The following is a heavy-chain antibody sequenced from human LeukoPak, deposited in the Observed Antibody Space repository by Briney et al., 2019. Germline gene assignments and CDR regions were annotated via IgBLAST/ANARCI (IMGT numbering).Heavy chain of an antibody. CDR3: ARGSSYYDFWSAKSGYGY. V-gene: IGHV4-34*01. J-gene: IGHJ4*02. Sequence: PGGSLRLSCAASGFTFSSYWMSWVRQAPGKGLEWIGEINHSGSTNYNPSLKSRVTISVDTSKNQFSLKLSSVTAADTAVYYCARGSSYYDFWSAKSGYGYWGQGTLVTVSS. CDR1: GFTFSSYW. D-gene: IGHD3-3*01. CDR2: INHSGST.